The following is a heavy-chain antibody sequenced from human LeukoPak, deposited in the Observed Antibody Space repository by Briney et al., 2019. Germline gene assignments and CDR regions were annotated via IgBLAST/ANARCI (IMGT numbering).Heavy chain of an antibody. V-gene: IGHV3-30*18. CDR3: AKELLLDY. D-gene: IGHD1-26*01. Sequence: GGSLRLSCAASGFTFSSYGMHWVRQAPGKGLEWVAVISYDGSNKYYADSVKGRFTIYRDNSKNTLYLQMNSLRAEDTAVYYCAKELLLDYWGQGTLVTVSS. J-gene: IGHJ4*02. CDR1: GFTFSSYG. CDR2: ISYDGSNK.